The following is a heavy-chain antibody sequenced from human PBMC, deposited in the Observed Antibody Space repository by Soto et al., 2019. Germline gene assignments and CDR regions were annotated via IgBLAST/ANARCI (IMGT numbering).Heavy chain of an antibody. D-gene: IGHD3-10*01. CDR3: ARETVIIANFVDY. CDR1: GGSISSGGYY. Sequence: QVQLQESGPGLVKPSQTLSLTCTVSGGSISSGGYYWSWIRQHPGKGLEWIGYIYYSGSTYYNQSLKSRVTISADTYKNQFSLKLSSVTAADTAVDYCARETVIIANFVDYCGQGTLVTVSS. V-gene: IGHV4-31*03. CDR2: IYYSGST. J-gene: IGHJ4*02.